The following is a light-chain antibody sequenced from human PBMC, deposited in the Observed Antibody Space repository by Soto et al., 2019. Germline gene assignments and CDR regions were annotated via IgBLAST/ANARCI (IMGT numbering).Light chain of an antibody. V-gene: IGLV1-44*01. CDR1: SSNIGSNT. Sequence: QSVLTQPPSASGTPGQRGTISCSGSSSNIGSNTVNWYQQLPGTAPKLLIYTNNQRPSGVPDRFSVSKSVTSASLAISGLQSEDESDYYCAAWDDSLNGPVFGGGTKVTVL. J-gene: IGLJ2*01. CDR2: TNN. CDR3: AAWDDSLNGPV.